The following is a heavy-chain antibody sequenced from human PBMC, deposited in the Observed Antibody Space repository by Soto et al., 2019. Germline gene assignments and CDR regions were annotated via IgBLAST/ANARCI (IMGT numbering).Heavy chain of an antibody. D-gene: IGHD6-13*01. CDR1: GGSISSSSYY. J-gene: IGHJ6*02. Sequence: SETLSLTCTVSGGSISSSSYYWGWIRQPPGKGLEWIGSIYYSGSTYYNPSLKSRVTISVDTSKNQFSLKLSSVTAADTAVYYCARTRIAAAGGNYYYYYGMDVWGQGTTVTVSS. CDR3: ARTRIAAAGGNYYYYYGMDV. V-gene: IGHV4-39*01. CDR2: IYYSGST.